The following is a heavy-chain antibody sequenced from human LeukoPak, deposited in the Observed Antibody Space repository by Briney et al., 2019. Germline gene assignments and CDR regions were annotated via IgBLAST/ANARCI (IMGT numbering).Heavy chain of an antibody. Sequence: GGSLRLSCAASGFTFSSYGMHWVRQAPGKGLEWVAVISYDGSNNYYADSVKGRFTISRDNSKNTLYLQMNSLRAEDTAVYYCAKDSLDYVRDGDSYNWFDPWGQGTLVTVSS. CDR1: GFTFSSYG. J-gene: IGHJ5*02. D-gene: IGHD4-17*01. V-gene: IGHV3-30*18. CDR2: ISYDGSNN. CDR3: AKDSLDYVRDGDSYNWFDP.